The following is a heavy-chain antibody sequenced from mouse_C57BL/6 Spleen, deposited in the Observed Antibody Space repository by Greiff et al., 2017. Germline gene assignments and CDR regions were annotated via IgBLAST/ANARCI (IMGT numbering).Heavy chain of an antibody. CDR3: AREGGYYGNYFDY. CDR2: IYPGSGST. J-gene: IGHJ2*01. CDR1: GYTFTSYW. Sequence: QVQLQQSGAELVKPGASVKMSCKASGYTFTSYWITWVKQRPGQGLEWIGDIYPGSGSTNYNEKFKSNATLTVDTSSSTAYMQLSSLTSEDSAVYYCAREGGYYGNYFDYWGQGTTLTVSS. D-gene: IGHD2-1*01. V-gene: IGHV1-55*01.